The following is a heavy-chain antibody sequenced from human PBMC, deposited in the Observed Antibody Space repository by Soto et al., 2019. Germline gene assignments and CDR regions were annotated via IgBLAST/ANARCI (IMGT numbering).Heavy chain of an antibody. V-gene: IGHV1-46*01. D-gene: IGHD2-8*01. CDR3: ARVPLPGYCTNGVCYTGYYYYYGMDV. J-gene: IGHJ6*02. CDR1: GYTFTSYY. Sequence: ASVKVSCKASGYTFTSYYMHWVRQAPGQGLEWMGIINPSGGSTSYAQKFQGRVTMTRDTSTSTVYMELSSLRSEDTAVYYCARVPLPGYCTNGVCYTGYYYYYGMDVWGQGTTVTVSS. CDR2: INPSGGST.